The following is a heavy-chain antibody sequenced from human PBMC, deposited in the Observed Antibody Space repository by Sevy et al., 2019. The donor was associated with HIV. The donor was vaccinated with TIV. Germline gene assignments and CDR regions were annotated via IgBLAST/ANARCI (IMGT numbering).Heavy chain of an antibody. V-gene: IGHV3-23*01. Sequence: GGSLRLSCAASGFTFSSYAMSWVRQAPGKGLEWVSAISGSGGSTYYADSVKGRFTISRDNSKNTLYLQMNSLRAEDTAVYYCVKGLVQGTGFPYYYYGMDVWGQGTTVTVSS. D-gene: IGHD3-10*01. J-gene: IGHJ6*02. CDR2: ISGSGGST. CDR3: VKGLVQGTGFPYYYYGMDV. CDR1: GFTFSSYA.